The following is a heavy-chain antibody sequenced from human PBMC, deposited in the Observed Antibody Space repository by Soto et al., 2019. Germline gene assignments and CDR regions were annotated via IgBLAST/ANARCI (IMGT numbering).Heavy chain of an antibody. D-gene: IGHD1-26*01. J-gene: IGHJ6*03. CDR3: ARHLGGDYMDV. Sequence: SETLSLTCTVSGGSISSYYWSWIRQPPGKGLEWIGYIYYSGSTNYNPSLKSRVTISVDTSKNQFSLKLSSVTAADTAVYYCARHLGGDYMDVWGKGTTVTVSS. CDR1: GGSISSYY. V-gene: IGHV4-59*08. CDR2: IYYSGST.